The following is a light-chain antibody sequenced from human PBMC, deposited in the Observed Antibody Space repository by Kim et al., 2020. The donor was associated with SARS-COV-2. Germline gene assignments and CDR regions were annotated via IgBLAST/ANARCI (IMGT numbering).Light chain of an antibody. CDR3: QQYGSSVPYT. CDR1: QSLSSSY. Sequence: EIVLTQSPGTLSLSPGEIATLSCRASQSLSSSYLAWYQHKPGQSPRLLIYGASRRATGIPDRFSGSRSGTDFTLTISRPEPEDFAMYYCQQYGSSVPYTFGQGTKLEI. J-gene: IGKJ2*01. V-gene: IGKV3-20*01. CDR2: GAS.